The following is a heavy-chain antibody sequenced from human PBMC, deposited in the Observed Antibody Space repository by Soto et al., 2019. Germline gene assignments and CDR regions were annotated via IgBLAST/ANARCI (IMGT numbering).Heavy chain of an antibody. V-gene: IGHV4-39*01. CDR3: ARLTSYYDFWSGRKLWDYYYYMDV. Sequence: SETLSLTCTVSGGSISSSSYYWGWIRQPPGKGLEWIGSIYYSGSTYYNPSLKSRVTISVDTSKNQFSLKLSSVTAADTAVYYCARLTSYYDFWSGRKLWDYYYYMDVWGKGTTVTVSS. CDR2: IYYSGST. CDR1: GGSISSSSYY. J-gene: IGHJ6*03. D-gene: IGHD3-3*01.